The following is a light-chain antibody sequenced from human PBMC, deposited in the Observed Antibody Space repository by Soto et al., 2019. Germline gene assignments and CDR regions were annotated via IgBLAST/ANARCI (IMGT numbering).Light chain of an antibody. Sequence: QSVLTQPPSVSGAPGQRVTISCIGSSSNIGAGYDVHWYQQLPGTAPKLLIYGNSNRPSGVPDRFSGSKSGTSASLAITGLQAEDEADYYCQTWGTGIWVFGGGTKLTVL. CDR3: QTWGTGIWV. V-gene: IGLV1-40*01. J-gene: IGLJ3*02. CDR2: GNS. CDR1: SSNIGAGYD.